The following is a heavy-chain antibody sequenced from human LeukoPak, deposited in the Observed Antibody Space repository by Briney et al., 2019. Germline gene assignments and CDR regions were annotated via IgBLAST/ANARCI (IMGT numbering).Heavy chain of an antibody. Sequence: SETLSLTCTVSGYSISSGYYWGWIRQPPGKGLEWIGSIYYSGSTYYNPSLKSRVTISVDTSKNQFSLKLSSVTAADTAVYYCARVRSGYPVYFDYWGQGTLVTVSS. D-gene: IGHD3-3*01. CDR3: ARVRSGYPVYFDY. CDR1: GYSISSGYY. V-gene: IGHV4-38-2*02. J-gene: IGHJ4*02. CDR2: IYYSGST.